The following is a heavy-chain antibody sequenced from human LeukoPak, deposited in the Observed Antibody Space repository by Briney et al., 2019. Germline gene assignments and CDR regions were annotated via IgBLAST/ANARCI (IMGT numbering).Heavy chain of an antibody. D-gene: IGHD4-17*01. J-gene: IGHJ5*02. CDR2: IYHSGST. Sequence: SETLSLTCAVSGYSISSGYYWGWIRQPPGKGLEWIGSIYHSGSTYYNPSLKSRVTISVDTSKNQFSLKLSSVTAADTAVYYCARHEYDYGAVNWFDPWGQGTLVTVPS. CDR3: ARHEYDYGAVNWFDP. V-gene: IGHV4-38-2*01. CDR1: GYSISSGYY.